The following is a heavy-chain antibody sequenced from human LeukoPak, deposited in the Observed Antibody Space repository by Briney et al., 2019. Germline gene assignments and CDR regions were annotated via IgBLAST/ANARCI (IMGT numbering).Heavy chain of an antibody. CDR2: IIPIFGTA. J-gene: IGHJ6*03. V-gene: IGHV1-69*05. D-gene: IGHD6-13*01. CDR3: ARPIAAAGAYYYYYMDV. Sequence: SVKVSCKASGGTFSSYAISWVRQAPGQGLEWMGGIIPIFGTANYAQKFQGRVTITTDESTSTAYMELSSLRSEDTAVYYCARPIAAAGAYYYYYMDVWGKGTTVTVSS. CDR1: GGTFSSYA.